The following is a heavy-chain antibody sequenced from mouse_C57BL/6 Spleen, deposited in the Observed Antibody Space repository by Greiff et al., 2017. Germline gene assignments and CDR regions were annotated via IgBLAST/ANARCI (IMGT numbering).Heavy chain of an antibody. CDR1: GFTFSSYT. CDR3: AKLHYYAMDY. V-gene: IGHV5-9*04. CDR2: ISGGGGNT. D-gene: IGHD1-1*01. Sequence: EVKLMESGGGLVKPGGSLKLSCAASGFTFSSYTMSWVRQTPEKRLEWVATISGGGGNTYYPDSVKGRFTISRDNAKNPLYLQMSSLRSEDTAVYYCAKLHYYAMDYWGQGTSVTVSS. J-gene: IGHJ4*01.